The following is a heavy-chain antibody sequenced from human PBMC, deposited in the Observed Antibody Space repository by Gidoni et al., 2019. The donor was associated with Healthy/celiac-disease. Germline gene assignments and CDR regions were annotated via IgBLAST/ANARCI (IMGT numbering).Heavy chain of an antibody. Sequence: EVQLLESGGGLVQPGGSLRLSCAASGFTFSSYALSWVRQAPGKGLEWVSAISGSGGSTYYADSGKGRFTISRDNSKNTLYLQMNSLRAEDTAVYYCAKTRYYYDSSGSFDYWGQGTLVTVSS. V-gene: IGHV3-23*01. D-gene: IGHD3-22*01. CDR3: AKTRYYYDSSGSFDY. CDR2: ISGSGGST. CDR1: GFTFSSYA. J-gene: IGHJ4*02.